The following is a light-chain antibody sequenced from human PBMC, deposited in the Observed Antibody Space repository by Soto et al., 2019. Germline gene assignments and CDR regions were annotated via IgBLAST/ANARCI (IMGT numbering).Light chain of an antibody. V-gene: IGKV3-11*01. CDR2: DAS. Sequence: EFVLTQSPGTLSLSPGERATLSCRASQSVSNYLAWYQQKPGQAPKLLIYDASNRATGIPGRFSGSGSGTDFTLTISSLEPEDFAVYYCQQRSNWPPITFGQGTRLEIK. J-gene: IGKJ5*01. CDR1: QSVSNY. CDR3: QQRSNWPPIT.